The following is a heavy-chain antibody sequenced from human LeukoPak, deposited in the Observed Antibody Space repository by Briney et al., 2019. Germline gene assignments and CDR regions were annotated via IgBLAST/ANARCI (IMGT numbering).Heavy chain of an antibody. D-gene: IGHD5-18*01. J-gene: IGHJ6*02. CDR2: IIPILGIA. V-gene: IGHV1-69*04. CDR3: ARDKGSYDLDSGMDV. Sequence: GASVKVSCKASGGTFSSYAISWVRQAPGQGLEWMGRIIPILGIANYAQKFQGRVTITADKSTSTAYMELSSLRSEDTAVYYCARDKGSYDLDSGMDVWGQGTTVTVSS. CDR1: GGTFSSYA.